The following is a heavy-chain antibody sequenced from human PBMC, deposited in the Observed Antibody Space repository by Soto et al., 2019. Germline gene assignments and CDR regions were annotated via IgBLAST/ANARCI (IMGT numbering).Heavy chain of an antibody. Sequence: QVQLQQWGAGLLKPSETLSLTCAVYGGSFSGYYWTWIRQPPGTGLEWIGEINHSGSTNYNPSLTRRVSISVDTSTTQFSLKLTSVTAAGTAVYYCSRDKITGRFDYWCQGTLVTVSS. CDR3: SRDKITGRFDY. V-gene: IGHV4-34*01. CDR2: INHSGST. J-gene: IGHJ4*02. D-gene: IGHD2-8*02. CDR1: GGSFSGYY.